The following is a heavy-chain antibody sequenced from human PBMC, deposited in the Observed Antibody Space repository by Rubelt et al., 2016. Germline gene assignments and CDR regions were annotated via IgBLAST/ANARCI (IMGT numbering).Heavy chain of an antibody. V-gene: IGHV3-23*01. D-gene: IGHD3-22*01. Sequence: EVQLLESGGGLVQPGGSLRLSCAASGFTFSSYAMSWVRQAPGKGLEWVSAISGSGGSTYYADSVKGRFTISRDNSKNTLYLQMNSLRAEDTAVYYCAKDPPLYYDSSGPVYFDYWGQGTLVTVSS. J-gene: IGHJ4*02. CDR1: GFTFSSYA. CDR2: ISGSGGST. CDR3: AKDPPLYYDSSGPVYFDY.